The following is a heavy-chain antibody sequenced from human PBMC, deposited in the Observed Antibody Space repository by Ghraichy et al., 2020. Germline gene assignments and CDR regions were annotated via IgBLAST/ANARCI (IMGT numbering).Heavy chain of an antibody. CDR3: AKFSTVYGDAFDI. CDR2: ISGSGGST. J-gene: IGHJ3*02. V-gene: IGHV3-23*01. CDR1: GFTFSSYA. D-gene: IGHD2-8*01. Sequence: GESLNISCAASGFTFSSYAMSWVRQAPGKGLEWVSAISGSGGSTYYADSVKGRFTISRVNSKNTLYLQMNSLRAEDTAVYYCAKFSTVYGDAFDIWGQGTMVTVSS.